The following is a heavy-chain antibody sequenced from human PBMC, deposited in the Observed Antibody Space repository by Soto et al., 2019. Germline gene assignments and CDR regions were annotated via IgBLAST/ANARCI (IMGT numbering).Heavy chain of an antibody. CDR3: AHSRNLITEDAQVGDFDY. Sequence: QINLKESGPTLVNSTQTLTLTCSFSGFSLTTAGVGVGWVRQSPGEALEWLALIYWDDDERYSPSLKTRLTITKDTSKNQVVLKMSNMAPVDTATYYCAHSRNLITEDAQVGDFDYWGQGTLVTVSS. V-gene: IGHV2-5*02. D-gene: IGHD3-10*01. CDR1: GFSLTTAGVG. CDR2: IYWDDDE. J-gene: IGHJ4*02.